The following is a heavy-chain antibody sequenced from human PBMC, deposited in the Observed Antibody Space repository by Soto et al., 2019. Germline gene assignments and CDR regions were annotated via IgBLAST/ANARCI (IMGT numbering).Heavy chain of an antibody. CDR3: AKDFGARGVGVTLHY. Sequence: EVQLLESGGGLVKPGESLRLSCAASGFTFSNYAMSWVRPAPGQGLEWVSGISDGGDTTTYADPVKGRFTVSRDNSRSTLSLQMNGLRAEDTATYDCAKDFGARGVGVTLHYWGQGTLVTVSS. V-gene: IGHV3-23*01. CDR2: ISDGGDTT. J-gene: IGHJ4*02. D-gene: IGHD1-26*01. CDR1: GFTFSNYA.